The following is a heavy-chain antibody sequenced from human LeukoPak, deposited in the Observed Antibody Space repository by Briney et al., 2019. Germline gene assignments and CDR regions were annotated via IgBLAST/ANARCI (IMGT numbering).Heavy chain of an antibody. CDR3: ASGLTYDFWSGSSFDY. Sequence: MSSETLSLTCTVSGGSISSYYWSWIRQPPGKGLEWIGYIYYSGSTNYNPSLKSRVTISVDTSKNQFSLKLSSVTAADTAVYYCASGLTYDFWSGSSFDYWGQGTLVTVSP. V-gene: IGHV4-59*01. D-gene: IGHD3-3*01. CDR2: IYYSGST. CDR1: GGSISSYY. J-gene: IGHJ4*02.